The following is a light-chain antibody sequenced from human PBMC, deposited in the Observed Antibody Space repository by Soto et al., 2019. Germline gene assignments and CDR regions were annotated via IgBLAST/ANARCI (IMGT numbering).Light chain of an antibody. CDR1: SSDVDGYNY. Sequence: QSALTQPASVSGSPGQSITISCTGTSSDVDGYNYVSWYQQLPGKAPKLMIYEVSNRPSGVSNRFSGSKSGNTASLTISGLQAEDEADYYCSSYTGSSTPYVFGTGTKLTVL. CDR2: EVS. CDR3: SSYTGSSTPYV. J-gene: IGLJ1*01. V-gene: IGLV2-14*01.